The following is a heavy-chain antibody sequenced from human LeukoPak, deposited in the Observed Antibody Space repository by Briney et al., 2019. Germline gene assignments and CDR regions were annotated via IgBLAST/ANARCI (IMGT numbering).Heavy chain of an antibody. Sequence: KPSETLSLTCAVYGGSFSGYYWSWIRQPPGKGLEWIGEINHSGSTNYNPSLKSRVTISVDTSKNQFSLKLSSVTAADTAVYYCARGSSSRYGMDVWGQGATVTVSS. CDR2: INHSGST. D-gene: IGHD6-13*01. V-gene: IGHV4-34*01. J-gene: IGHJ6*02. CDR1: GGSFSGYY. CDR3: ARGSSSRYGMDV.